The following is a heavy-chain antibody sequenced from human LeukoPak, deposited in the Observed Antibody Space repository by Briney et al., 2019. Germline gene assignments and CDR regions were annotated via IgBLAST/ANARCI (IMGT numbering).Heavy chain of an antibody. V-gene: IGHV3-21*01. CDR1: GFTFSSYS. J-gene: IGHJ4*02. D-gene: IGHD3-22*01. CDR3: ARFGYYYDSSGYYDY. CDR2: ISSSSSYI. Sequence: GGSLRLSCAASGFTFSSYSMNWVRQAPGKGLEWVSSISSSSSYIYYADSVKGRFTISRDNAKNSLYLQMNSLRAEDTAVYYCARFGYYYDSSGYYDYWGQGTLVTVSS.